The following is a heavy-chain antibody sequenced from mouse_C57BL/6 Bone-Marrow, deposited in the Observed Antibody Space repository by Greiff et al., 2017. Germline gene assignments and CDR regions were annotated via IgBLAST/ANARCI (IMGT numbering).Heavy chain of an antibody. V-gene: IGHV1-87*01. CDR3: SEDSAVYYCALHYYGSHYYAMDY. J-gene: IGHJ4*01. CDR2: GQGLEGIG. D-gene: IGHD1-1*01. CDR1: YTFSRRVH. Sequence: VQLQQSGPELARPWASVKISCQAFYTFSRRVHFAIRDTNSWMQWVKQRPGQGLEGIGAIYPGNGDTSYHQKFKGKATLTADKSSSTAYMQLSSLTSEDSAVYYCALHYYGSHYYAMDYWGQGTSVTVSS.